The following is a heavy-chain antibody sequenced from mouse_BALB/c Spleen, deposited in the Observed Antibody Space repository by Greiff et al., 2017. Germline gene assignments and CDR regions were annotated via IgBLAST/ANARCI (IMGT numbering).Heavy chain of an antibody. Sequence: VQLQQSGPDLVKPSQSLSLTCTVTGYSITSCYSWHWIRQFPGNKLEWMGYIHYSGSTNYNPSLKSRISITRDTSKNQFFLQLNSVTTEDTATYYCARYPLVYYRYVWGQGTSVTVSS. V-gene: IGHV3-1*02. D-gene: IGHD2-14*01. CDR1: GYSITSCYS. CDR3: ARYPLVYYRYV. CDR2: IHYSGST. J-gene: IGHJ4*01.